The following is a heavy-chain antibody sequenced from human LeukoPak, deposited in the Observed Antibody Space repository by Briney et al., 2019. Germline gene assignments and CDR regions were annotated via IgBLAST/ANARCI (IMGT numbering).Heavy chain of an antibody. CDR3: ARDCLEAEGRTEVYFDY. CDR2: ISNYDGRT. V-gene: IGHV1-18*01. CDR1: SYIFSNYG. Sequence: ASVKVSCKASSYIFSNYGISWVQQAPGQGLEWMAWISNYDGRTNFAQNFQGRVTLTTDTSTSTAYMELPTLRSDGTSVYCCARDCLEAEGRTEVYFDYWGQGTRVIVSS. D-gene: IGHD1-1*01. J-gene: IGHJ4*02.